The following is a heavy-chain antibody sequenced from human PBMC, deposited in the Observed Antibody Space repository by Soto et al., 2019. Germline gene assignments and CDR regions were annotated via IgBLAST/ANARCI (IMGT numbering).Heavy chain of an antibody. Sequence: PGESLKISCKGSGYSFTSYWIGWVRQMPGKGLEWMGIIYPGDSDTRYSPSFQGQVTISADKSISTAYLQWSSLKASDTAMYYCAGAHSTNYYYMDVWGKGTTVTVSS. V-gene: IGHV5-51*01. J-gene: IGHJ6*03. CDR2: IYPGDSDT. CDR3: AGAHSTNYYYMDV. CDR1: GYSFTSYW.